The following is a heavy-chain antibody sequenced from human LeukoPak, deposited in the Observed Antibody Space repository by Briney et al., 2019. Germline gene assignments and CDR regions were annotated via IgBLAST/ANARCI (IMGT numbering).Heavy chain of an antibody. Sequence: GGSLRLPCAPSGFTFSSYAMSWVRQAPGKGLEWVSAISGSGGSTYYADSVKGRFTISRDNSKNTLYLQMNSLRAEDTAVYYCAKDHQPLRYFDWFDPWGQGTLVTVSS. CDR2: ISGSGGST. CDR1: GFTFSSYA. V-gene: IGHV3-23*01. CDR3: AKDHQPLRYFDWFDP. D-gene: IGHD3-9*01. J-gene: IGHJ5*02.